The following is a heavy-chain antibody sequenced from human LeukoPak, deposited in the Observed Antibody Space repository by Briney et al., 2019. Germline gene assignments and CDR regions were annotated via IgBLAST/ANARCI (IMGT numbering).Heavy chain of an antibody. Sequence: GASVKVSCKAFGDIFSNYGIAWVRQAPGQGLEWMGWINPNSGGTNYAQKFQGRVTMTRDTSISTAYMELSRLRSDDTAVYYCARVTMVRGVTYYFDYWGQGTLVTVSS. CDR2: INPNSGGT. V-gene: IGHV1-2*02. D-gene: IGHD3-10*01. J-gene: IGHJ4*02. CDR1: GDIFSNYG. CDR3: ARVTMVRGVTYYFDY.